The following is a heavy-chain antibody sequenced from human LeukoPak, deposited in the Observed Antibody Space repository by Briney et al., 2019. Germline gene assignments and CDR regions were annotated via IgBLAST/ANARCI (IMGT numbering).Heavy chain of an antibody. D-gene: IGHD3-10*01. V-gene: IGHV3-9*01. CDR1: GFTFDDYA. CDR3: AKDPRPDYYGSGSYYPYYFDY. CDR2: ISWNSGSI. Sequence: PGGSLRLSCAASGFTFDDYAMHWVRQAPGKGLEWVSGISWNSGSIGYADSVKGRFTISRDNAKNSLYLQMNSLRAEDTALYYCAKDPRPDYYGSGSYYPYYFDYWGQGTWSPSPQ. J-gene: IGHJ4*02.